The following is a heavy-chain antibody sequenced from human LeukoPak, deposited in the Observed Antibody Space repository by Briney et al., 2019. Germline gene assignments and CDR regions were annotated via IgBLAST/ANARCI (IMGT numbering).Heavy chain of an antibody. J-gene: IGHJ4*02. CDR1: GLTFSKDW. CDR3: ASGSYYNDY. CDR2: INSDGSST. Sequence: PGGSLRLSCAASGLTFSKDWMHWVRQAPGKGLVWVSHINSDGSSTAYADSVKGRFTISRDNAKNTLYLQMNSLRADDTAVYYCASGSYYNDYWGQGTLVTVSS. V-gene: IGHV3-74*01. D-gene: IGHD1-26*01.